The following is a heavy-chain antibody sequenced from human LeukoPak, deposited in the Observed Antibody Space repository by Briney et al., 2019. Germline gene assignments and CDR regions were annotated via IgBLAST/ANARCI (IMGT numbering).Heavy chain of an antibody. V-gene: IGHV4-34*01. CDR1: GGSFSGYY. J-gene: IGHJ4*02. D-gene: IGHD5-18*01. CDR3: ARPGSQSHPAMVHYFDY. Sequence: SETLSLTCAVYGGSFSGYYWSWIRQPPGKGLEWIGEINHSGSTNYNPSLKSRVTISVDTSKNQFSLKLSSVAAADTAVYYCARPGSQSHPAMVHYFDYWGQGTLVTVSS. CDR2: INHSGST.